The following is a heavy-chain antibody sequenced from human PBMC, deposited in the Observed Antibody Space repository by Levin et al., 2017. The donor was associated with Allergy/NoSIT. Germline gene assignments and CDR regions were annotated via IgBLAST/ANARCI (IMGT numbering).Heavy chain of an antibody. V-gene: IGHV3-23*01. CDR3: TKGGHYGDYQMG. J-gene: IGHJ1*01. D-gene: IGHD4-17*01. Sequence: PGGSLRLSCAASGFIFSNYAMSWVRQAPGKGLEWVSGITGSGDNTNYADSVKGRFTISSDNSKNTLFLQLNSLRAEDTALYYCTKGGHYGDYQMGWGQGTLVTVS. CDR2: ITGSGDNT. CDR1: GFIFSNYA.